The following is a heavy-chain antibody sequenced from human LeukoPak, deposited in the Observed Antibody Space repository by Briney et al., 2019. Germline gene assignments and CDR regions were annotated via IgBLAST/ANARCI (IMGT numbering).Heavy chain of an antibody. V-gene: IGHV4-39*01. CDR1: GGSISSGSYF. D-gene: IGHD5-18*01. CDR3: ARHLFEGYSYGYVDY. CDR2: IYYSGST. Sequence: SETLSLTCTVSGGSISSGSYFWGCIRQPPGTGLEWIGSIYYSGSTYYNPSLKSRVTISVDTSKNQFSLKLSSMTAADTAVYYCARHLFEGYSYGYVDYWGQGTLVTVSS. J-gene: IGHJ4*02.